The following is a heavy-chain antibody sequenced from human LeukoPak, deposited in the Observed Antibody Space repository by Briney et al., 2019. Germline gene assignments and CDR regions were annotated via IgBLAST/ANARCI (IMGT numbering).Heavy chain of an antibody. CDR1: GASISNNNYY. J-gene: IGHJ5*02. D-gene: IGHD2-8*02. CDR2: IYYSGST. Sequence: PSEPLSLTCIVSGASISNNNYYWGWIRQPPGKGREWIGNIYYSGSTYYNSSHKSLVTICVNTSKNQFSLRLTSVTAADTAVYYCASLLNGGVAHWFDPWGPGTLVTVSS. CDR3: ASLLNGGVAHWFDP. V-gene: IGHV4-39*01.